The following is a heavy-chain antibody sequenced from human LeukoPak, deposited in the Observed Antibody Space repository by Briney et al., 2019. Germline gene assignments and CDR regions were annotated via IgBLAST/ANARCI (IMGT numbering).Heavy chain of an antibody. J-gene: IGHJ4*02. Sequence: GGSLRLSCSASGFTFSAHWMHWVRQAPGKGLVWVSRVSSDGSATAYADSVRGRFTISRDNSKDTLSLQMNSLRVEDTAIYYCTRGPLRTSSPYYFDRWGQGTLVTVSS. CDR3: TRGPLRTSSPYYFDR. D-gene: IGHD1-14*01. CDR2: VSSDGSAT. V-gene: IGHV3-74*03. CDR1: GFTFSAHW.